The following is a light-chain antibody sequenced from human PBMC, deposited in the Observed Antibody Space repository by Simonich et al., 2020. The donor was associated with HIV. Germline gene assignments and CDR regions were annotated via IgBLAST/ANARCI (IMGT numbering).Light chain of an antibody. CDR3: QQYNKWPT. V-gene: IGKV3-15*01. CDR2: CAS. Sequence: EIVMTQSPVTLSVSPGERATPSCRASQSVSSNLVWYQKKACQAPRLLIHCASTRATGIPVRFSGSGSGTEFTLTISSMQSEDFAVYYCQQYNKWPTFAGGTKVEIK. J-gene: IGKJ4*01. CDR1: QSVSSN.